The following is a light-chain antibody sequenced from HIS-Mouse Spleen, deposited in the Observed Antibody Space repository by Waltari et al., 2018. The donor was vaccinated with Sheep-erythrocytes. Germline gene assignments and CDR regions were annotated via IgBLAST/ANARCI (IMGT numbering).Light chain of an antibody. CDR3: CSYAGSYNHV. CDR1: SSDVGGYNY. J-gene: IGLJ1*01. Sequence: QSALTQPRSVSGSPGQSVTISCTGTSSDVGGYNYVSWYQQHPGKAPKLMIHDVSKRPSGVPDRFSGSKSGNTAFLTISGLQAEDEADYYCCSYAGSYNHVFATGTKVTVL. CDR2: DVS. V-gene: IGLV2-11*01.